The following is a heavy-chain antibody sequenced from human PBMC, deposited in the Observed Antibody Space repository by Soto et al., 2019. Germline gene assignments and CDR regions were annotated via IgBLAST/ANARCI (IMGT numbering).Heavy chain of an antibody. J-gene: IGHJ4*02. CDR2: IYYSGST. Sequence: SETLSLTCTVSGGSISSYYWSWIRQPPGKGLEWIGYIYYSGSTNYSPSLKSRVTISVDTSKNQFSLKLSSVTAADTAVYYCARGTSYSSSWGYYFDYWGQGTLVTVSS. CDR1: GGSISSYY. V-gene: IGHV4-59*01. D-gene: IGHD6-13*01. CDR3: ARGTSYSSSWGYYFDY.